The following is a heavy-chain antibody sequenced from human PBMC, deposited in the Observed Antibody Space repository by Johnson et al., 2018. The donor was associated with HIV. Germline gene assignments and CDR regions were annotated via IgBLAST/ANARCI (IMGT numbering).Heavy chain of an antibody. CDR2: IHWNGGST. CDR3: ARSGGAVGVNGFDI. CDR1: GFRFDDYG. J-gene: IGHJ3*02. D-gene: IGHD1-26*01. Sequence: VQLVESGGGVVRPGGSLRLSCAVAGFRFDDYGMSWVRQAPGKGLEWVSGIHWNGGSTGYVGSVKGRFTISRDNAKNSLYLQMNSLRGEDTALYYCARSGGAVGVNGFDIWGQGTMVTVSS. V-gene: IGHV3-20*04.